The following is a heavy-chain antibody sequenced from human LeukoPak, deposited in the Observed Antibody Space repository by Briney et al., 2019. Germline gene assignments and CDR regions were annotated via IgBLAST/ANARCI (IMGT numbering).Heavy chain of an antibody. D-gene: IGHD5-24*01. CDR1: GYTLTGYH. CDR3: ARGEVEMATVGDDSFDI. CDR2: INPNTGGT. Sequence: ASVKVSCKVFGYTLTGYHIHWVRQAPGQGLEWMGRINPNTGGTNYAQKFQGRVTMTRDTSVSTAYMELSRLTSDDTAVYYCARGEVEMATVGDDSFDIWGQGTMVAVYS. J-gene: IGHJ3*02. V-gene: IGHV1-2*06.